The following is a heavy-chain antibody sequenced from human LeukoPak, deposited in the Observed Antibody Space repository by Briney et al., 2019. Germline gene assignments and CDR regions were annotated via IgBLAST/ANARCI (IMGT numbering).Heavy chain of an antibody. CDR2: IYYSGSP. CDR3: ARGDYLDAFDI. D-gene: IGHD3-16*01. CDR1: GGSISSHY. Sequence: SETLSLTCTVSGGSISSHYWSWIRQPPGKGLEWIGYIYYSGSPNYNPSLKSRVTISVDTSKNQVSLKLSSVTAADTAVYCCARGDYLDAFDIWGQGTMVTVSS. J-gene: IGHJ3*02. V-gene: IGHV4-59*11.